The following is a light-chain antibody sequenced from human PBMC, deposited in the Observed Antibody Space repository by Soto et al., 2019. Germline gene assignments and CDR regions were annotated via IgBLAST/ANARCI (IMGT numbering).Light chain of an antibody. CDR2: DAS. Sequence: EIVLTQSPATLSLSPGERATLSCRASQSVSSYLLWYQQKPGQAPRLLIYDASNRATGIPARFSGSGSETDFTLTISRLEPEDFAVYWCQHYGNSPTFGQGTRLEIK. CDR3: QHYGNSPT. CDR1: QSVSSY. J-gene: IGKJ5*01. V-gene: IGKV3-11*01.